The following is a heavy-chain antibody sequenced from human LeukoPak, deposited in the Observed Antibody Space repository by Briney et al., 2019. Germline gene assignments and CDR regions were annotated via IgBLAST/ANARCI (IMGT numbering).Heavy chain of an antibody. CDR1: GFTFRSYA. Sequence: GGSLRLSCAASGFTFRSYAMSCVCQAPGKGLEWVSAISGSGENTNYADSVKGRFTMSRDNSRNMLYLQMNSLRDEDTAKYYCAKAVSGSYSYQGGDYWGQGTLVTVSS. CDR2: ISGSGENT. D-gene: IGHD3-16*02. V-gene: IGHV3-23*01. CDR3: AKAVSGSYSYQGGDY. J-gene: IGHJ4*02.